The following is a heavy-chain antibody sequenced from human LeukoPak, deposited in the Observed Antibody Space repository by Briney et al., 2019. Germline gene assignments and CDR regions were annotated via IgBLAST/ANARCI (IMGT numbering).Heavy chain of an antibody. CDR2: ISSSSSYI. J-gene: IGHJ6*03. CDR3: ARDGRYSYGYDYYYYYMDV. CDR1: GFTFSSYS. V-gene: IGHV3-21*01. Sequence: GGSLRLSCAASGFTFSSYSMNWVRQAPGKGLEWVSSISSSSSYIYYADSVKGRFTISRDNAKNSLYLQMNSLRAEDTAVYYCARDGRYSYGYDYYYYYMDVWGKGTTVTVSS. D-gene: IGHD5-18*01.